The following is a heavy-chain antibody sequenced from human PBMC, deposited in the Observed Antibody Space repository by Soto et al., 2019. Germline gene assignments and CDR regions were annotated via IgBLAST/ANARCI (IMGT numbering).Heavy chain of an antibody. V-gene: IGHV3-33*01. CDR1: GFTFSSYG. Sequence: QVQLVESGGGVVQPGRSLRLSCAASGFTFSSYGMHWVRQAPGKGLEWVAVIWYDGSNKYYADSVKGRFTISRDNSKNTLYLQMNSLRAEDMAVYYCARDPGFWSASPPGYFDYWGQGTLVTVSS. J-gene: IGHJ4*02. CDR2: IWYDGSNK. D-gene: IGHD3-3*01. CDR3: ARDPGFWSASPPGYFDY.